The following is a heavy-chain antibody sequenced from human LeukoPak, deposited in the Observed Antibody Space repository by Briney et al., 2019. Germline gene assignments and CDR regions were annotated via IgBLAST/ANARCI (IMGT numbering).Heavy chain of an antibody. V-gene: IGHV4-59*08. CDR1: GGSISSDY. CDR2: IYYTGST. CDR3: ARRHSSSWSTDF. J-gene: IGHJ4*02. Sequence: SETLSLTCSVSGGSISSDYWNWIRQPPGKGLEWIGYIYYTGSTNYNPSLKSRVTISVDTSKNKFSLKLNSVTAADTAVYYCARRHSSSWSTDFWGQGTLVTVSS. D-gene: IGHD6-13*01.